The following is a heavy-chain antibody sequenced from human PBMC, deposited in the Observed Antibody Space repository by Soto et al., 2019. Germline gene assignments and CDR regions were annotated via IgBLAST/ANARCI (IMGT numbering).Heavy chain of an antibody. D-gene: IGHD3-16*01. CDR3: ARTGWPQSSYYFDY. V-gene: IGHV3-7*03. Sequence: LRLSCAASGFRFSLFWMSWVRQTPGKGLEWVANINEDGSEKFFADSVKGRFTISRDNAKNSLSLQMNSLTADDTAVYYCARTGWPQSSYYFDYWGQGTLVTVSS. J-gene: IGHJ4*02. CDR1: GFRFSLFW. CDR2: INEDGSEK.